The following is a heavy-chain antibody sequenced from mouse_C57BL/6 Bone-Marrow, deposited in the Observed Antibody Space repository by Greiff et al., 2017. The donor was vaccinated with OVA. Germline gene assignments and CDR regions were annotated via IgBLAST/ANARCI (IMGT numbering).Heavy chain of an antibody. CDR1: GFTFTDYY. V-gene: IGHV7-3*01. CDR2: IRNKANGYTT. CDR3: ARYHWYYFDY. J-gene: IGHJ2*01. Sequence: EVMLVESGGGLVQPGGSLSLSCAASGFTFTDYYMSWVRQPPGKALEWLGFIRNKANGYTTEYSASVKGRFTISRDNSKSILYLQMNALRAEDSATYYCARYHWYYFDYWGQGTTLTVSS. D-gene: IGHD4-1*01.